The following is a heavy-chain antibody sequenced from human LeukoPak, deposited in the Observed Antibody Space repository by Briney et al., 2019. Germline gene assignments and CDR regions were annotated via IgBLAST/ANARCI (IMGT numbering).Heavy chain of an antibody. V-gene: IGHV3-73*01. CDR1: GVTFSGAA. CDR3: TPQWPLLREH. Sequence: GGSLRLSCAASGVTFSGAAMHWGRQASGKGLGWVGGIRSKANSHATAYAASVKGRFTLSRDDPTNTAYLQMNSLNTEDTAVYYCTPQWPLLREHWGQGTLVTVSS. J-gene: IGHJ4*02. D-gene: IGHD6-19*01. CDR2: IRSKANSHAT.